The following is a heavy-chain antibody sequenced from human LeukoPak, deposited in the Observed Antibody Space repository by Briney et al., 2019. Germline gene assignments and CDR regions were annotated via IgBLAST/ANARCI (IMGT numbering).Heavy chain of an antibody. CDR1: GYTFTSYD. J-gene: IGHJ6*03. Sequence: VASVKVSCKASGYTFTSYDINWVRQATGQGLEWMGWMNPNSGNTGYAQKFQGRVTMTRNTSISTAYMELSSLRSEDTAVYYCARTYSSSWYSYYYYYMDVWGKGTTVTISS. CDR2: MNPNSGNT. D-gene: IGHD6-13*01. CDR3: ARTYSSSWYSYYYYYMDV. V-gene: IGHV1-8*01.